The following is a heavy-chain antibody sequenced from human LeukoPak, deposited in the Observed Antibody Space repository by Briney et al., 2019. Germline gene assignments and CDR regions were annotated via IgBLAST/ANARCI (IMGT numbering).Heavy chain of an antibody. D-gene: IGHD6-19*01. J-gene: IGHJ5*02. CDR1: GFTFSSSA. V-gene: IGHV3-23*01. CDR3: AKDSRSSGWYNWFDP. Sequence: GGSLRLSCAASGFTFSSSAMSWVRQAPGKGLEWVSTISGSGDRTYYADSVKGRFTISRDNSKNTLYLQMNRLRAEDTAIYYCAKDSRSSGWYNWFDPWGQGTLVTVSS. CDR2: ISGSGDRT.